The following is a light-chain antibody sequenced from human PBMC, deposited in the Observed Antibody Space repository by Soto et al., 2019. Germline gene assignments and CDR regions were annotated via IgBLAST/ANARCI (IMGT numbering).Light chain of an antibody. J-gene: IGKJ1*01. Sequence: ETVLTQSPGTLSLSPGERATLSCRASQSVGGSFLAWYQQRTGQAPRILIYHKSYRATGIPDRLSGSGSGTDLNLTISRLEPEDFAVYYCQQYHSSPRTFGQGTKVDIK. CDR1: QSVGGSF. CDR2: HKS. CDR3: QQYHSSPRT. V-gene: IGKV3-20*01.